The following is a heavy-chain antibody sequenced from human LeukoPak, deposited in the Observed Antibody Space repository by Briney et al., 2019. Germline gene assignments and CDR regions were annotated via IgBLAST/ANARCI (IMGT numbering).Heavy chain of an antibody. J-gene: IGHJ6*03. CDR2: ISSSGSTI. D-gene: IGHD1-7*01. CDR3: AREAQVNWNYFLYYYYYMDV. CDR1: GFTFSDYY. Sequence: GGSLRLSCAASGFTFSDYYMSWIRQAPGKGLEWVSYISSSGSTIYYADSVKGRFTISRDNAKNSLYLQMNSLRAGDTAVYYCAREAQVNWNYFLYYYYYMDVWGKGTTVTVSS. V-gene: IGHV3-11*04.